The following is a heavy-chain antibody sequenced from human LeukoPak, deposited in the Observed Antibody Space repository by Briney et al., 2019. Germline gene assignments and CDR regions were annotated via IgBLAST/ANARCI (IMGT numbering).Heavy chain of an antibody. CDR3: AKGTTITSPFDY. CDR2: ISDSGGST. D-gene: IGHD3-10*01. Sequence: GGSLRLSCAASGFTFSSYAMSWVRQAPGKGLEWVSTISDSGGSTYYADSVKGRFTISRDNFKNTLYLEMNSLRAEGTAVYYCAKGTTITSPFDYWGQGTLVTVSS. J-gene: IGHJ4*02. CDR1: GFTFSSYA. V-gene: IGHV3-23*01.